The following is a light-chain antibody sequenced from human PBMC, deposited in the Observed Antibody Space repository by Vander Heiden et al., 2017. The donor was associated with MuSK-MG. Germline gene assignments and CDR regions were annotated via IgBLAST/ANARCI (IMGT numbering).Light chain of an antibody. Sequence: DIQLTQSPSSLSASVGDRVTITCRASQSISSYLNWYQQKPGKAPKLLIYAASSLQSGVPSRFSGSGSGTDFTLTIISLQPEDFATYYCQQSDSTPWTFGQGTKVELK. CDR3: QQSDSTPWT. V-gene: IGKV1-39*01. CDR1: QSISSY. CDR2: AAS. J-gene: IGKJ1*01.